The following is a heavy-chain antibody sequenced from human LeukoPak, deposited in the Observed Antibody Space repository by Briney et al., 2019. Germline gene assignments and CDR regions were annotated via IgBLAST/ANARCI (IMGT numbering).Heavy chain of an antibody. Sequence: SETLSLTCAVSGYSISSGYYWGWIRQPPGKGLEWIGSIYHSGSTYYNPSLKSRATISVDTSKNQFSLKLSSVTAADTAVYYCARDNSPWLARDWGQGTLVTVSS. CDR1: GYSISSGYY. D-gene: IGHD6-19*01. CDR2: IYHSGST. J-gene: IGHJ4*02. CDR3: ARDNSPWLARD. V-gene: IGHV4-38-2*02.